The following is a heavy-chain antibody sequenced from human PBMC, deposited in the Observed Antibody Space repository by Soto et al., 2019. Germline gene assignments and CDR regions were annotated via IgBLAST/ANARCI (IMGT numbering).Heavy chain of an antibody. J-gene: IGHJ4*02. CDR1: GGSISSSSYY. V-gene: IGHV4-39*02. CDR3: AREYYDSSTVMY. Sequence: SSETLSLTCTVSGGSISSSSYYWGWIRQPPGKGLEWIGSIYYSGSTYYNPSLKSRVTISVDTSKNQFSLKLSSVTAADTAVYYCAREYYDSSTVMYWGQGTLVTVSS. CDR2: IYYSGST. D-gene: IGHD3-22*01.